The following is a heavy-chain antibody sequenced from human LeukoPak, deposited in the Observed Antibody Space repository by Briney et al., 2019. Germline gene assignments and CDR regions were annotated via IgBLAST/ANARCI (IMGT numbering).Heavy chain of an antibody. CDR1: GFTFSSYA. D-gene: IGHD6-19*01. CDR3: AKEEGTIAVAGMDWPRLGY. J-gene: IGHJ4*02. CDR2: ISGSDAGT. Sequence: GGSLRLSCAASGFTFSSYAMSWVRQIPGKGLEWVSAISGSDAGTYYADSVKGRFTISRDNSKNTLYLQMNRLRAEDTAVYYCAKEEGTIAVAGMDWPRLGYWGQGTLVTVSS. V-gene: IGHV3-23*01.